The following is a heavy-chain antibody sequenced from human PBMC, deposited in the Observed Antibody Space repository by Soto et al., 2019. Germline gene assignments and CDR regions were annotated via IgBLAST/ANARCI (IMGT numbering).Heavy chain of an antibody. J-gene: IGHJ4*02. CDR1: GGTFSSYA. D-gene: IGHD3-22*01. CDR3: ARDPQNSSGYYSRSFDY. V-gene: IGHV1-69*13. CDR2: IIPIFGTA. Sequence: SVKVSCKASGGTFSSYAISWVRQAPGQGLEWMGGIIPIFGTANYAQKFQGRVTITADESTSTAYMELSSLRSEDTAVYYCARDPQNSSGYYSRSFDYWGQGTLVTVSS.